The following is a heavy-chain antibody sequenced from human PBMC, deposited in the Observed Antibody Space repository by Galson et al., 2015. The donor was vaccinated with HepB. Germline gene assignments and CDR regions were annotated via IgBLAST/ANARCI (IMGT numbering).Heavy chain of an antibody. CDR3: AKDRKGEKYYYYGMDV. J-gene: IGHJ6*02. V-gene: IGHV3-43*01. CDR1: GFTFDDYT. CDR2: ISWDGGST. D-gene: IGHD3-16*01. Sequence: SPRLSCAASGFTFDDYTMHWVRQAPGKGLEWVSLISWDGGSTYYADSVKGRFTISRDNSKNSLYLQMNSLRTEDTALYYCAKDRKGEKYYYYGMDVWGQGTTVTVSS.